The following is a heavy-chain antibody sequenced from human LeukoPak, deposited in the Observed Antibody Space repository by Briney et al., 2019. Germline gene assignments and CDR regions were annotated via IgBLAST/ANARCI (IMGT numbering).Heavy chain of an antibody. V-gene: IGHV4-38-2*02. CDR3: ARAIAVAGTRDY. J-gene: IGHJ4*02. CDR1: GYSTSSGYY. Sequence: SETLSLTCTVSGYSTSSGYYWGWIRQPPGKGLEWIGSIYHSGSTNYNPSLKSRVTISVDTSKNQFSLKLSSVTAADTAVYYCARAIAVAGTRDYWGQGTLVTVSS. CDR2: IYHSGST. D-gene: IGHD6-19*01.